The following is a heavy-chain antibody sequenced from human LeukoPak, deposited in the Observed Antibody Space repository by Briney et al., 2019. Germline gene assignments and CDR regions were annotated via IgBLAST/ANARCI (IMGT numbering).Heavy chain of an antibody. J-gene: IGHJ6*03. V-gene: IGHV4-34*01. CDR2: INHSGST. CDR3: ARGYYGSGSHCCHMDV. CDR1: VGSFRGYY. D-gene: IGHD3-10*01. Sequence: SETLSLTCAVLVGSFRGYYWSWIRKPPGKGLEGIGEINHSGSTNYNSSLKSRVTISVDTSKNQFSLKLSSVTAADTAVYYCARGYYGSGSHCCHMDVWGKGTTITVS.